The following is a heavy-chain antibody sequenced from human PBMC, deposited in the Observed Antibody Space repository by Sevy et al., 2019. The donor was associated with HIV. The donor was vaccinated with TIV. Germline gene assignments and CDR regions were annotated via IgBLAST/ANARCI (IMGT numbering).Heavy chain of an antibody. J-gene: IGHJ6*02. D-gene: IGHD3-3*01. Sequence: GGSLRLSCAASGFTLSTYGFHWVRQAPGKGLEWVAVIRYDGSNKYYADSVRGRFTISRDNSKNTLYLQMSSLRAEDTAVYYCARDRVGITISAEWGGGMDVWGQGTTVTVSS. CDR2: IRYDGSNK. CDR1: GFTLSTYG. CDR3: ARDRVGITISAEWGGGMDV. V-gene: IGHV3-33*01.